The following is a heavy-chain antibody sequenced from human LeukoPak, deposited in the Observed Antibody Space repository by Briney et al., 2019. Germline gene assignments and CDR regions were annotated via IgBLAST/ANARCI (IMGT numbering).Heavy chain of an antibody. J-gene: IGHJ4*02. Sequence: GGSLGLSCAASGFTFSSYWMSWVRQAPGKGLEWVANIKQDGSEKYYVDSVKGRFTISRDNAKNSLYLQMNSLRAEDTAVYYCASSDYVWGKPFYFDYWGQGTLVTVSS. D-gene: IGHD3-16*01. V-gene: IGHV3-7*02. CDR1: GFTFSSYW. CDR2: IKQDGSEK. CDR3: ASSDYVWGKPFYFDY.